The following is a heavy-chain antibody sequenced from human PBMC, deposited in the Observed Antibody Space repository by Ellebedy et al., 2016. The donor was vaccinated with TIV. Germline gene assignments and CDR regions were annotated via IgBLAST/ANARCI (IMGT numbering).Heavy chain of an antibody. CDR1: GYTFTSYW. Sequence: GGSLRLSCKGSGYTFTSYWIGWVRQMPGKGLEWMGIIYPGDSDTRYSPSFQGQVNISADKSISTAYLQWSSLKASDTAMYYCARQPPHYYGSGSYYNVYGMDVWGQGTTVTVSS. CDR3: ARQPPHYYGSGSYYNVYGMDV. J-gene: IGHJ6*02. D-gene: IGHD3-10*01. CDR2: IYPGDSDT. V-gene: IGHV5-51*01.